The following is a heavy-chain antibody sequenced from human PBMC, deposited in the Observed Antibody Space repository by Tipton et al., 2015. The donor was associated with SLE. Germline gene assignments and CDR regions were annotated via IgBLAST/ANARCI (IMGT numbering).Heavy chain of an antibody. CDR3: ASLGGSYRDLNY. Sequence: QLVQSGAEVKKPGSSVKVSCKASGGTFSSYAISWVRQAPGQGLEWIGGIIPICGTANYAQKFQGRVTMTRDTSISTAYMELSRLRSDDTAEYYCASLGGSYRDLNYRGQGPLLTVSS. CDR2: IIPICGTA. D-gene: IGHD1-26*01. V-gene: IGHV1-69*06. CDR1: GGTFSSYA. J-gene: IGHJ4*02.